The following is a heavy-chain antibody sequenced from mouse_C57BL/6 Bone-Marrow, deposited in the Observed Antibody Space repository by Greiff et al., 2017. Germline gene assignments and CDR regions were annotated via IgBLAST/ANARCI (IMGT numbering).Heavy chain of an antibody. J-gene: IGHJ1*01. Sequence: EVKLMESGGGLVKPGGSLKLSCAASGFTFSDYYMYWVRQTPEKRLEWVATISDGGSYTYYPDSVKGRFTISRDNAKNDLYLQMSSLKSEDTAMYYSARDGMVTRYFDVWGAGTTVTVSS. CDR3: ARDGMVTRYFDV. CDR1: GFTFSDYY. CDR2: ISDGGSYT. V-gene: IGHV5-4*02. D-gene: IGHD2-1*01.